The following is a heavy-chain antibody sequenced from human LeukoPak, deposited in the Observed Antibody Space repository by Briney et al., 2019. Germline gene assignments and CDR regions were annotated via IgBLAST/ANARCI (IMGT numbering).Heavy chain of an antibody. CDR3: ARDRVVCSGSYETSYY. CDR1: GYTFTSYG. J-gene: IGHJ4*02. D-gene: IGHD1-26*01. Sequence: ASVKVSCKASGYTFTSYGINWVRQAPGQGLEWMGWISPYNGDTKYAQKLQGRVTMTTDTSTSTAYMELRSLRADDTAVYYCARDRVVCSGSYETSYYWGQGTLVTVSS. CDR2: ISPYNGDT. V-gene: IGHV1-18*01.